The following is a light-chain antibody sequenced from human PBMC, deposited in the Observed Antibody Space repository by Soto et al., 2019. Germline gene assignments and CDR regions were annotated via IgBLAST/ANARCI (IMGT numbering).Light chain of an antibody. CDR2: DAS. V-gene: IGKV1-9*01. CDR3: QQLTRYPST. CDR1: KDITNY. J-gene: IGKJ4*01. Sequence: IQLTQSPSSLSASVGDRVTVTCRASKDITNYLAWYQQKVGKAPKLLIYDASTLHSGVPSRFSGSGSGTDFTLTISGLQPEDFETYYCQQLTRYPSTFGGGTKVDIX.